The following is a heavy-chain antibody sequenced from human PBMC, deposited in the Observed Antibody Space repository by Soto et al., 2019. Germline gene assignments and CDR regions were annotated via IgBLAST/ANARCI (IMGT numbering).Heavy chain of an antibody. V-gene: IGHV3-33*01. CDR1: GFTFSSYG. CDR2: IWYDGSNK. D-gene: IGHD4-17*01. CDR3: ARESYGAGPFDY. Sequence: GGSLRLSCAASGFTFSSYGMHWVRQAPGKGLEWVAVIWYDGSNKYYGDSMKGRFSISRDNSKNTLYLQLNSLRAEDTAVYYCARESYGAGPFDYWGQGTLVTVS. J-gene: IGHJ4*02.